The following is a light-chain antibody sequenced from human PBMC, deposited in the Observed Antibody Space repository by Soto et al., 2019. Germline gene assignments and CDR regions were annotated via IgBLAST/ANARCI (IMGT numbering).Light chain of an antibody. J-gene: IGKJ4*01. V-gene: IGKV1-33*01. CDR2: DAS. CDR1: QDITTS. CDR3: QQYDNLPLS. Sequence: DIQMTQSPSFMSASVGDRVTITCQASQDITTSLNWYQQKPGKAPKLLMYDASNLETGVPSRCSGRGSGTDFTFTISSRQAEDIATYYCQQYDNLPLSFGGGTKVEIK.